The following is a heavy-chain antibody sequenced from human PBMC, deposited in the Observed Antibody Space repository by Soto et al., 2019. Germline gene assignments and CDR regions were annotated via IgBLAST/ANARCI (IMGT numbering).Heavy chain of an antibody. D-gene: IGHD1-1*01. Sequence: EVQLVESGGGLVQPGGSLRLSCSASGLTFSNNWMSWVRQAPGKGLEWVASIKQDGTEKYYVDSVRGRFTISRDNTKSSLYLQMNSLRAEDTAMYFCARAYNWGQGTLVTVSS. CDR2: IKQDGTEK. J-gene: IGHJ4*02. CDR1: GLTFSNNW. V-gene: IGHV3-7*05. CDR3: ARAYN.